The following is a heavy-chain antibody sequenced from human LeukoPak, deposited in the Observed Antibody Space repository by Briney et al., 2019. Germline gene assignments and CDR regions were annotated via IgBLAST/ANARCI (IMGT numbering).Heavy chain of an antibody. CDR2: IYSGGNT. J-gene: IGHJ4*02. V-gene: IGHV3-66*04. CDR1: GFSVSTKY. Sequence: PGGSLRLSCAASGFSVSTKYMTWVRQAPGKGLEWVTVIYSGGNTHYGDSVKGRFSISRDNSKNTLYLQMNSLRAEDTAVYYCAKLIAARTPFQYWGQGTLVTVYS. CDR3: AKLIAARTPFQY. D-gene: IGHD6-6*01.